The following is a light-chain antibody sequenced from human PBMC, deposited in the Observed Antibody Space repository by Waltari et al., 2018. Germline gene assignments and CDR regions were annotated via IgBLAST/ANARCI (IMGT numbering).Light chain of an antibody. CDR1: QSLLHSNGNTY. CDR2: KVS. V-gene: IGKV2-30*02. CDR3: MQGTHFPPYS. J-gene: IGKJ2*03. Sequence: DVVMTQSPLSLPITPGQPASMTCRSSQSLLHSNGNTYLSWFLQKPGQPPRRLIYKVSNRDSGVPDRFSGSGAGTDCTLEISRVEAEDVGVYYCMQGTHFPPYSFGQGTKVEIK.